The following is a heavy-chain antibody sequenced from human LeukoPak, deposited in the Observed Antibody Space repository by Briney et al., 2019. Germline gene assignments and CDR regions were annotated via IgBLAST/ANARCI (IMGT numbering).Heavy chain of an antibody. CDR3: AREGRGAAAGMDY. Sequence: SETLSLTCTVSGASIINYYWSWIRQPPGKGLEWIGYIYYSGSTNYNPSLKSRVTISVDTSKNQFSLNLSSVTAADTAVYYCAREGRGAAAGMDYWGQGTLVTVSS. CDR1: GASIINYY. D-gene: IGHD6-13*01. V-gene: IGHV4-59*01. J-gene: IGHJ4*02. CDR2: IYYSGST.